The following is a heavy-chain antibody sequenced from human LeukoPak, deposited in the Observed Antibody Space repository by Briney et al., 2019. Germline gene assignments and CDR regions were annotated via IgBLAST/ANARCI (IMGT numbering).Heavy chain of an antibody. Sequence: GASVKVSCKASGYIFTTYDIGWVRQATGQGLEWMGWLYPNSGNAGYAQKFQGRVTISRNTSISTAYMELSSLRSDDTAIYYCARRKFLGWFDPWGQGTLVTVSS. CDR2: LYPNSGNA. CDR3: ARRKFLGWFDP. CDR1: GYIFTTYD. J-gene: IGHJ5*02. V-gene: IGHV1-8*03. D-gene: IGHD7-27*01.